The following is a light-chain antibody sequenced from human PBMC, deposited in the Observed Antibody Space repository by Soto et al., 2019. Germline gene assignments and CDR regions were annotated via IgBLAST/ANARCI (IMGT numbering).Light chain of an antibody. Sequence: EIVMTQSPATLSVSPGERATLSCRASQSVSSNLAWYQQKPGQAPRLLIYGASTRATGIPARFSGSGSGTEFTLTISSLQSEDFAVYYCQQDNNLPRTFGQGTKVDI. CDR3: QQDNNLPRT. CDR1: QSVSSN. V-gene: IGKV3-15*01. J-gene: IGKJ1*01. CDR2: GAS.